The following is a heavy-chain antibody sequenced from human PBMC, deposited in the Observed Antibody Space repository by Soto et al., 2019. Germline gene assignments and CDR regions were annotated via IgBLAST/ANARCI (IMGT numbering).Heavy chain of an antibody. Sequence: SLRLSCAASGFTFSSYSMSWVRQAPGKGLEWVSAISGSGGSTYYADSVKGRFTISRDNSKNTLYLQMNSLRAEDTAVYYCAKDSSSNPRYYYYMDVWGKGTTVTVSS. CDR1: GFTFSSYS. CDR2: ISGSGGST. V-gene: IGHV3-23*01. CDR3: AKDSSSNPRYYYYMDV. J-gene: IGHJ6*03.